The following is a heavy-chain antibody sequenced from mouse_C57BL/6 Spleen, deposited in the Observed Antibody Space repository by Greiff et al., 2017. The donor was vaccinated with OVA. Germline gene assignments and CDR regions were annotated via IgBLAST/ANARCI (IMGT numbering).Heavy chain of an antibody. CDR3: ARAVARSYWYFDV. CDR1: GFTFSDYY. J-gene: IGHJ1*03. D-gene: IGHD1-3*01. CDR2: INYDGSST. Sequence: EVKLVESEGGLVQPGSSMKLSCTASGFTFSDYYMAWVRQVPEKGLEWVANINYDGSSTYYLDSLKSRFIISRDNAKNILYLQMSSLKSEDTATYYCARAVARSYWYFDVWGTGTTVTVSS. V-gene: IGHV5-16*01.